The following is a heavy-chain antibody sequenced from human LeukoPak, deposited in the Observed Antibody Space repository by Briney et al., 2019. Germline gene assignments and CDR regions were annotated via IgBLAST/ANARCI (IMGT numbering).Heavy chain of an antibody. CDR3: TRGLSIATRPAYYFDY. Sequence: GASVKVSCKASGHTFTEYYMHSVRQAPGQGFQWMGWMNPNSCGTNYAQKVQGRVTMASDTSISTAYMELTSLRSDDTAVYYCTRGLSIATRPAYYFDYWGQGTLVTVSS. V-gene: IGHV1-2*02. CDR1: GHTFTEYY. CDR2: MNPNSCGT. J-gene: IGHJ4*02. D-gene: IGHD6-6*01.